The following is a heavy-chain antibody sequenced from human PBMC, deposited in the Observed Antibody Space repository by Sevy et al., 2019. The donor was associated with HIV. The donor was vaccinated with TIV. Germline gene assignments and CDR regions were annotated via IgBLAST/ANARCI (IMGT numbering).Heavy chain of an antibody. Sequence: GGSLRLSCAASGFTFSAYWMNWVRQAPGKGLEWVANIKSDGSDKHYVDSVEGRFTISRDNAKNSLYLQMNSLRVEDTAVYYCAQETVGRFDSWGQGTLLTVSS. D-gene: IGHD3-16*01. V-gene: IGHV3-7*01. J-gene: IGHJ4*02. CDR3: AQETVGRFDS. CDR2: IKSDGSDK. CDR1: GFTFSAYW.